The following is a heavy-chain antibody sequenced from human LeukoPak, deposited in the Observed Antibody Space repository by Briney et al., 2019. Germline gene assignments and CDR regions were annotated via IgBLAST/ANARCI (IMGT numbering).Heavy chain of an antibody. D-gene: IGHD6-13*01. CDR2: INPNSGGT. CDR1: GYTFSGYY. Sequence: ASVKVSCKASGYTFSGYYMHWVRQAPGQGLEWMGFINPNSGGTNYSQKFQGRVTMTRDTSISTAYMELSRLRSDDTAVYYCAGGIYSSSWYYFDYWGQGTLVTVSS. CDR3: AGGIYSSSWYYFDY. V-gene: IGHV1-2*02. J-gene: IGHJ4*02.